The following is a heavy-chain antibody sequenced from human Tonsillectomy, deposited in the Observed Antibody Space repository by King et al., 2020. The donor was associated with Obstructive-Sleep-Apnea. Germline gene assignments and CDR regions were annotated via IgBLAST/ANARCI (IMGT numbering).Heavy chain of an antibody. J-gene: IGHJ2*01. D-gene: IGHD3-22*01. Sequence: QLVQSGAEVRKSGESLKISCKGSGYSFPTYWIGWVRQRPGKGLEWMGIIYPGDSDTRYSPSFQGQVTISADKSIRTAYLQWSRLKASDTAMYYCARGDSKNPRWYCELWGRGTPVTVSS. CDR2: IYPGDSDT. CDR3: ARGDSKNPRWYCEL. CDR1: GYSFPTYW. V-gene: IGHV5-51*01.